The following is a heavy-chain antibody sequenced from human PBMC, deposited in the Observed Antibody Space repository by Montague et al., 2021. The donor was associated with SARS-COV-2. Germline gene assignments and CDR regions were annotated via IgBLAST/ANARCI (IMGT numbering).Heavy chain of an antibody. CDR2: MHHSGST. J-gene: IGHJ2*01. Sequence: SETLSLTCNVSGGSISSTYWWTWVRQSPWKGLEWIGEMHHSGSTXXNPXXXSRATISVDKSKNTFSLKLKYVTAADTAVYYCAKPSICDGSACYWYFDLWGRGTLVTVSS. D-gene: IGHD3-22*01. CDR1: GGSISSTYW. CDR3: AKPSICDGSACYWYFDL. V-gene: IGHV4-4*02.